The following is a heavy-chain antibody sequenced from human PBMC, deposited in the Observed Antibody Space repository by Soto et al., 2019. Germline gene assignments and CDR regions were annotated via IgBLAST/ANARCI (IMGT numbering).Heavy chain of an antibody. Sequence: QLQLQESGPGLVKPSETLSLTCTVSGRSISGSSYYWGWVRQPPGKGLEWIGSIYYSGSAYYNPSLKSRGTVSVDTSKNQFALKVTSVAAADPAVYYCARHSASSWFDSWGQGVLVTVSS. J-gene: IGHJ5*01. V-gene: IGHV4-39*01. CDR3: ARHSASSWFDS. CDR1: GRSISGSSYY. CDR2: IYYSGSA. D-gene: IGHD6-13*01.